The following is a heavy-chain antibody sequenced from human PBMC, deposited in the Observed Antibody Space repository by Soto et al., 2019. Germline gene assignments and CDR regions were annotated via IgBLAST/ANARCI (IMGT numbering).Heavy chain of an antibody. CDR2: IFYSGST. V-gene: IGHV4-59*01. CDR3: AKDSGYNYGYFRWFDP. D-gene: IGHD5-18*01. J-gene: IGHJ5*02. Sequence: QVHLQESGPRLVKPSETLSLTCTVCGGSISNYYWSWIRQPPGRGLEWIGHIFYSGSTNYNPALKSRVTISVDTSKSQFSLKLSSVTAADTAVYYCAKDSGYNYGYFRWFDPWGQGTLVTVSS. CDR1: GGSISNYY.